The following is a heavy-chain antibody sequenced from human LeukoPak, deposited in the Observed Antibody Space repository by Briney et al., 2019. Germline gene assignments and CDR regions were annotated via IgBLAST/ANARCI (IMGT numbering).Heavy chain of an antibody. CDR3: ARDGGFTIFGVVSPPSDY. CDR2: ISGSGGST. V-gene: IGHV3-23*01. Sequence: GGSLRLSCAASGFTFSSYAMSWVRQAPGKGLEWVSAISGSGGSTYYADSVKGRFTISRDNSKNTLYLQMNSLRAEDTAVYYCARDGGFTIFGVVSPPSDYWGQGTLVTVSS. J-gene: IGHJ4*02. D-gene: IGHD3-3*01. CDR1: GFTFSSYA.